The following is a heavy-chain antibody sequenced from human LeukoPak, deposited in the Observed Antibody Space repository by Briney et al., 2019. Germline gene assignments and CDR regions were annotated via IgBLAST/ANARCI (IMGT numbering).Heavy chain of an antibody. CDR1: GFTFSSYS. CDR2: ISSSSSYI. D-gene: IGHD1-26*01. J-gene: IGHJ5*02. V-gene: IGHV3-21*01. Sequence: PGPSLRLSCAASGFTFSSYSMNWVRQAPGKGLEWVSSISSSSSYIYYADSVKGRFTISRDNAKNSLYMQMNSMRAEDTAVYYCARDRVQNPWGFDPWGQGTLVTVSS. CDR3: ARDRVQNPWGFDP.